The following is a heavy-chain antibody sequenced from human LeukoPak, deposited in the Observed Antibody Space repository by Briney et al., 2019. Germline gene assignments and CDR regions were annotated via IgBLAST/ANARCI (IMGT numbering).Heavy chain of an antibody. V-gene: IGHV3-53*04. Sequence: GGSLRLSCAASGFTVSSNYMSGVRQAPGKGLGWVSVIYSGGSTYYADSVKGRFTISRHNSKNTLYLQMNSLRAEDTAVYYCARDRGYYDSSGYFRSDGMDVWGQGTTVTVSS. CDR3: ARDRGYYDSSGYFRSDGMDV. CDR1: GFTVSSNY. D-gene: IGHD3-22*01. CDR2: IYSGGST. J-gene: IGHJ6*02.